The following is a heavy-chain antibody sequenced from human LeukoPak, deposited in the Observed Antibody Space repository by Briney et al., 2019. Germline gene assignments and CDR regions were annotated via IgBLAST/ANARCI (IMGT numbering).Heavy chain of an antibody. Sequence: PGGSLRLSCAASGFTFNNYWMYWFRQPPGMGLEWVSRIRGDGSDTTYADSVKGRFTISRDNSKNTLYLQMNSLRAEDMAIYYCAREFSGYAFDIWGQGTMVTVSS. J-gene: IGHJ3*02. D-gene: IGHD5-12*01. V-gene: IGHV3-74*01. CDR2: IRGDGSDT. CDR1: GFTFNNYW. CDR3: AREFSGYAFDI.